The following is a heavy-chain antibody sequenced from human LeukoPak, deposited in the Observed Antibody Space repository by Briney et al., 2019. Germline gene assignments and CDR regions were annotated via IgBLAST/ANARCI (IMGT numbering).Heavy chain of an antibody. J-gene: IGHJ4*02. V-gene: IGHV4-39*01. CDR1: GGSISSSSYY. D-gene: IGHD3-22*01. Sequence: SETLSLTCTVSGGSISSSSYYWGWIRQPPGKGLEWIGSIYYSGSTYYNPSLKGRVTISVDTSKNQFSLKLSSVTAADTAVYYCAKGTYYYDSSGYAHWGQGTLVTVSS. CDR3: AKGTYYYDSSGYAH. CDR2: IYYSGST.